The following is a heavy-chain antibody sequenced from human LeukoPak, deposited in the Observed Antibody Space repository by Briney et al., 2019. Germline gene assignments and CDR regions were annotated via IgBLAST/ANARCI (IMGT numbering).Heavy chain of an antibody. Sequence: GGSLRLSCAASGFTLSTYWMSWVRQVPGKGLEWVGRIKSKTDGGTTDYAAPVKGRFTISRDDSKNTLYLQMNSLKTEDTAVYYCTRLKSGSYFDYWGQGTLVTVSS. CDR3: TRLKSGSYFDY. CDR1: GFTLSTYW. V-gene: IGHV3-15*01. D-gene: IGHD1-26*01. CDR2: IKSKTDGGTT. J-gene: IGHJ4*02.